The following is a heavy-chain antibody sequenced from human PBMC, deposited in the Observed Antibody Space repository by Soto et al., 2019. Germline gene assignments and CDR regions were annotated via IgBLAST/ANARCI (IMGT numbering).Heavy chain of an antibody. CDR3: ARGGYYYDSSGYHWYFDL. J-gene: IGHJ2*01. Sequence: QVQLQESGPGLVKPSQTLSLTYTVSGGSISSGDYYWSWIRQPPGKGLEWIGYIYYSGSTYYNPPLKSRVTISVDTAKNQFPLKLSSVTAADTAVYYCARGGYYYDSSGYHWYFDLWGRGTLVTVSS. CDR1: GGSISSGDYY. CDR2: IYYSGST. V-gene: IGHV4-30-4*01. D-gene: IGHD3-22*01.